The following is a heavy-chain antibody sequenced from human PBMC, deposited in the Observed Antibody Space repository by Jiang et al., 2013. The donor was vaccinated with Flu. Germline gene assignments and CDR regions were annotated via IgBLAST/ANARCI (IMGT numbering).Heavy chain of an antibody. CDR3: AKDRAIAVAFRDFGSRAFDI. CDR2: NSDSI. V-gene: IGHV3-9*01. J-gene: IGHJ3*02. Sequence: NSDSIGYADSVKGRFIISRDNAKNSLYLQMNSLRAEDTALYYCAKDRAIAVAFRDFGSRAFDIWGQGTMVTVSS. D-gene: IGHD6-19*01.